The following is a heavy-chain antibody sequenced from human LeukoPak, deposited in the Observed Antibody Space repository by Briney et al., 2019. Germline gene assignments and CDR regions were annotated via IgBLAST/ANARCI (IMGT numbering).Heavy chain of an antibody. CDR1: GGSISSGSYY. CDR3: ARVGNYYDSSGYYYVNWFDP. Sequence: PSETLSLTCTVSGGSISSGSYYWSWIRQPAGKGLEWIGRIYTSGSTNYNPSLKSRVTISVDTSKNQFSLKLSSVTAADTAVYYYARVGNYYDSSGYYYVNWFDPWGQGTLVTVSS. D-gene: IGHD3-22*01. J-gene: IGHJ5*02. V-gene: IGHV4-61*02. CDR2: IYTSGST.